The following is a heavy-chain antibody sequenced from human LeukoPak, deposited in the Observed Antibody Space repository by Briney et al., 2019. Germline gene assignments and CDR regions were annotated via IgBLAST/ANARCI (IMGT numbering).Heavy chain of an antibody. CDR2: IKQDGSEK. CDR3: ARASKDYVWGSYRHDY. CDR1: GFTFSSYW. D-gene: IGHD3-16*02. V-gene: IGHV3-7*01. Sequence: PGGSLRLSCAASGFTFSSYWMSWVRQAPGKGLEWVANIKQDGSEKYYVDSVKGRFTISRDNAKNSLYLQMNSLRAEDTAVYYCARASKDYVWGSYRHDYWGQGTLVTVSS. J-gene: IGHJ4*02.